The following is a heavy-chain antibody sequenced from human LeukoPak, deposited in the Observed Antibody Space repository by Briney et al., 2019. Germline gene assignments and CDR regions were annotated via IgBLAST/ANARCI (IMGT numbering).Heavy chain of an antibody. CDR1: GGSFSGYY. V-gene: IGHV4-34*01. CDR2: INHSGST. CDR3: ATHDDYGDDPQELDAFDI. J-gene: IGHJ3*02. D-gene: IGHD4-17*01. Sequence: SETLSLTCAVYGGSFSGYYWSWIRQPPGKGLERIGEINHSGSTNYNPSLKSRVTISVDTSKNQFSLKLSSVTAADTAVYYCATHDDYGDDPQELDAFDIWGQGTMVTVSS.